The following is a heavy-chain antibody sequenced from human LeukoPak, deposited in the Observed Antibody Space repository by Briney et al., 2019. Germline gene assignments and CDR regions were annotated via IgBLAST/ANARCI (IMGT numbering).Heavy chain of an antibody. Sequence: GGSLRLSCAASGFTFSSYSMNWVRQAPGKGLVWVSRIGENGRNTNYADSVKGRFTISRDNAKSTLYLQMNSLRAEDTAVYYCARDIVIGSGTYLDWGQGTLVTVSS. V-gene: IGHV3-74*01. CDR1: GFTFSSYS. CDR2: IGENGRNT. CDR3: ARDIVIGSGTYLD. D-gene: IGHD3-10*01. J-gene: IGHJ4*02.